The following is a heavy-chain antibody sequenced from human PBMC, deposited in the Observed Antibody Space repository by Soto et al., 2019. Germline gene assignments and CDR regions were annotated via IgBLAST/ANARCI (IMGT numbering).Heavy chain of an antibody. Sequence: QVHLVESGGGEVQPGRSLRLSCAASGFTFSGYGMHWVRQAPGKGLEWVAVISYDGVNKYYADSVKGRFTISRDNSKNTLNLQMNSLRAEDTAVYYCANEVMGRGYYSNRDYWGQGTLVTVSS. CDR3: ANEVMGRGYYSNRDY. CDR2: ISYDGVNK. CDR1: GFTFSGYG. D-gene: IGHD4-4*01. V-gene: IGHV3-30*18. J-gene: IGHJ4*02.